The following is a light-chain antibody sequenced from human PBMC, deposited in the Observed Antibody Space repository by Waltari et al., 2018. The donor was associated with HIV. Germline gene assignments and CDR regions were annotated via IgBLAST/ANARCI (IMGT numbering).Light chain of an antibody. V-gene: IGKV2-28*01. CDR1: QGHYHSNGYMY. CDR3: MQALQAPRT. CDR2: CGS. Sequence: IVMTQSPLSLPVTPGEPASISCRSGQGHYHSNGYMYFVWYVQRTGQAPQLLIYCGSVRASGARDRFSGSGSGTDVTLENSRLEDEDVGVYYCMQALQAPRTFAQGTNVE. J-gene: IGKJ1*01.